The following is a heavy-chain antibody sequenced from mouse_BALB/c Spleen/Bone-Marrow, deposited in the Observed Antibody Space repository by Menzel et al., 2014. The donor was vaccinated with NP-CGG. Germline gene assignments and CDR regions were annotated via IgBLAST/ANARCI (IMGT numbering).Heavy chain of an antibody. CDR1: SYAFSNYG. CDR2: IYPGDGET. Sequence: VQLQQSGAELVRPGSSVKISCKASSYAFSNYGMNWVKQRPGQGLEWIGQIYPGDGETNYNGEFEGRVTLTADKSSSTAYMQASSLTSEDSAVYFCASVYDYGRGYAMDYWGQGTSVTVSS. V-gene: IGHV1-80*01. D-gene: IGHD2-4*01. CDR3: ASVYDYGRGYAMDY. J-gene: IGHJ4*01.